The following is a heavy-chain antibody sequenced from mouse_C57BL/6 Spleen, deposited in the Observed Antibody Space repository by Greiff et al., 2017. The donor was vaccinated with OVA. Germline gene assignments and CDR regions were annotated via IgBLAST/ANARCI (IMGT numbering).Heavy chain of an antibody. Sequence: VQLQQSGAELVRPGASVTLSCKASGYTFTDYEMHWVKQTPVHGLEWIGAIDPETGGTAYNQKFKGKAILTADKSSSTAYMELRSLTSEDSAVYYCTREGQLRLPFAYWGQGTLVTVSA. V-gene: IGHV1-15*01. CDR3: TREGQLRLPFAY. CDR2: IDPETGGT. CDR1: GYTFTDYE. J-gene: IGHJ3*01. D-gene: IGHD3-2*02.